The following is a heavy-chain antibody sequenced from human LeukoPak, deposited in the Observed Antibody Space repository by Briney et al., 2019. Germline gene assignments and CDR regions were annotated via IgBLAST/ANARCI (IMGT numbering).Heavy chain of an antibody. CDR1: GYTFTGYY. Sequence: ASVKVSCKASGYTFTGYYMHWVRQAPGQGLEWMGWINPNSGDTDYAPKFQGRVTMTRDTSINTAYMELSRLRSDDTAVYYCARGSTLYYYRDWGQGTLVTVSS. CDR2: INPNSGDT. J-gene: IGHJ4*02. V-gene: IGHV1-2*02. CDR3: ARGSTLYYYRD. D-gene: IGHD3-10*01.